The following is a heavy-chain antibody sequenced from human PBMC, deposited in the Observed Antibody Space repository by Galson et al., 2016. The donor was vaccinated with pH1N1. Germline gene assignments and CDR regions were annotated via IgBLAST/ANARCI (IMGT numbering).Heavy chain of an antibody. V-gene: IGHV3-7*05. CDR3: ASKLYGDPNY. J-gene: IGHJ4*02. D-gene: IGHD4-17*01. CDR1: GFTFSDYW. CDR2: INQDDSKK. Sequence: SLRLSCAASGFTFSDYWMSWVRQAPGKGLEWVANINQDDSKKNYVVSVRGRFTISRDNAKNSLFLQMNSLRVEDTAVYYCASKLYGDPNYWGQGALVTVSS.